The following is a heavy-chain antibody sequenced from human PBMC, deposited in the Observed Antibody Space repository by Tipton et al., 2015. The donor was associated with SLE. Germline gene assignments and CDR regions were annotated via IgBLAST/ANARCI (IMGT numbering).Heavy chain of an antibody. CDR3: ATELFRGYTSGWGPDY. D-gene: IGHD6-19*01. CDR2: VDYSGTT. CDR1: GGSISTYF. Sequence: TLSLTCTVSGGSISTYFWSWIRQPPGKGLEWIGYVDYSGTTNYNPSLKSRVTMSMHTSKNQFSLRLSSVTAADTAVYYCATELFRGYTSGWGPDYWGQGTLVTVSS. J-gene: IGHJ4*02. V-gene: IGHV4-59*01.